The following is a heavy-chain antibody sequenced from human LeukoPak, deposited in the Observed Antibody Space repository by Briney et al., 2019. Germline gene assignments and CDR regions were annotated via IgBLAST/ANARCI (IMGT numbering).Heavy chain of an antibody. D-gene: IGHD3-22*01. V-gene: IGHV3-23*01. J-gene: IGHJ4*02. CDR1: GFTFSSYA. CDR2: ISGSGGST. Sequence: GGSLRLSCAASGFTFSSYAVSWVRQAPGKGLEWVSAISGSGGSTYYADSVKGRFTISRDNSKNTLYLQMNSLRAEDTAVYYCAKGYGATYYYDSSGYYPGLYFDYWGQGTLVTVSS. CDR3: AKGYGATYYYDSSGYYPGLYFDY.